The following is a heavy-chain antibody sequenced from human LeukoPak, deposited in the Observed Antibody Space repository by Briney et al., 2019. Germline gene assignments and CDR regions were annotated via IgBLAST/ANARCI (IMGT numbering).Heavy chain of an antibody. J-gene: IGHJ4*02. V-gene: IGHV1-2*02. CDR1: GYTFTGYY. CDR3: ARDHYLVATIYLDY. D-gene: IGHD5-12*01. CDR2: INPNSGGT. Sequence: GASVKVSCKASGYTFTGYYMHWVRQAPGQGLEWMGWINPNSGGTNYAQKFQGRVTMTRDTSISTAYMELSRLRSDDTAVYYCARDHYLVATIYLDYWGQGTLVTVSS.